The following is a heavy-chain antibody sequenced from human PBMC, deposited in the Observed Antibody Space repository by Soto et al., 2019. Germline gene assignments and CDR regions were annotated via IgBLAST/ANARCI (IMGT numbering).Heavy chain of an antibody. CDR2: ITGSSDYT. CDR3: AKEQPPSAHYALDY. CDR1: GFIFSSYA. J-gene: IGHJ4*02. V-gene: IGHV3-23*01. Sequence: GGSLRLSCEASGFIFSSYAMHWVRQAPGKGLQWVSSITGSSDYTSYIASVKGRFTISRDNSKNTLYLQMNSLRAEDTAVYYCAKEQPPSAHYALDYWSQGTLVTVSS. D-gene: IGHD3-16*01.